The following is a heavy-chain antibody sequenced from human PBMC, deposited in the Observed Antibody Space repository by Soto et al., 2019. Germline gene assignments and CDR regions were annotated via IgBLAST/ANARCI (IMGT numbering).Heavy chain of an antibody. V-gene: IGHV4-39*01. D-gene: IGHD6-19*01. J-gene: IGHJ4*02. CDR1: GGSISSSSYY. CDR2: LYYSGST. Sequence: QLQLQESGPGLVKPSETLYLTCAVSGGSISSSSYYWGWIRQPPGKGLEWIGSLYYSGSTYYTPSLHGRVDISVETSKNQFSLKLNSVTAADTAVYYCARRTVNIRTFYSGLTTHCFDYWGQGTLVTVSS. CDR3: ARRTVNIRTFYSGLTTHCFDY.